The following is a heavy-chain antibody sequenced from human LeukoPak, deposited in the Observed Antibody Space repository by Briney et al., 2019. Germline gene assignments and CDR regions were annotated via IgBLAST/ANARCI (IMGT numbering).Heavy chain of an antibody. D-gene: IGHD6-6*01. CDR1: GGSFSGYY. CDR3: ARALSRIAAHGY. J-gene: IGHJ4*02. CDR2: INHSGST. V-gene: IGHV4-34*01. Sequence: NPSETLSLTCAVYGGSFSGYYWSWIRQPPGKGLEWIGEINHSGSTNYNPSLKSRVTISVDTSKNQLSLKLSSVTAADTAVYYCARALSRIAAHGYWGQGTLVTVSS.